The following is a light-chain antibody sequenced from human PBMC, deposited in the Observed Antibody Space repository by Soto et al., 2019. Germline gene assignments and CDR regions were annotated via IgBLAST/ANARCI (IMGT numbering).Light chain of an antibody. CDR2: QAS. Sequence: VQMTQSPSTLSASVGDRVTITCRASQSTSSYLAWYQQKPGKAPKLLIYQASSLENGVPSRFSGSGSGTEFSLTISSLQPDDFATYYCQQYSSHSTFGQGTNVDVK. V-gene: IGKV1-5*03. CDR3: QQYSSHST. J-gene: IGKJ1*01. CDR1: QSTSSY.